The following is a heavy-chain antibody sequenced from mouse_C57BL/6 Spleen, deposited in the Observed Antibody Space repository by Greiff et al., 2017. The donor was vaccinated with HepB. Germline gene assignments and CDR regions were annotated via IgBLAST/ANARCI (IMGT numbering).Heavy chain of an antibody. V-gene: IGHV14-2*01. CDR2: IDPEDGET. Sequence: VQLQQSGAELVKPGASVKLSCTASGFNITDYYMHWVKQRTEQGLEWIGRIDPEDGETKYAPKFQGKATITADTTSNTAYLQLSSLTSEDTAVYYCARRHYYSNDWFAYWGQGTLVTVSA. CDR3: ARRHYYSNDWFAY. J-gene: IGHJ3*01. D-gene: IGHD2-5*01. CDR1: GFNITDYY.